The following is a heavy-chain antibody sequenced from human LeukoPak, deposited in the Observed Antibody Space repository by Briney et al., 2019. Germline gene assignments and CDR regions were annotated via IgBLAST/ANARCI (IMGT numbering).Heavy chain of an antibody. CDR3: ARDLSRVGLQYLYYYYGMDV. V-gene: IGHV1-18*01. D-gene: IGHD4-11*01. CDR1: GYTFTSYG. Sequence: GASVKVSCKASGYTFTSYGISWVRQAPGQGLEWMGWISAYNGNTNYAQKLQGRVTMTTDTSTSTAYMELRSLRSDDTAVYYCARDLSRVGLQYLYYYYGMDVWGQGTTVTVSS. CDR2: ISAYNGNT. J-gene: IGHJ6*02.